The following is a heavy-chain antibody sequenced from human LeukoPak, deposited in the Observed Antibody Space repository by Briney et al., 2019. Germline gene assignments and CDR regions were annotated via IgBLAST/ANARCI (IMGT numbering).Heavy chain of an antibody. D-gene: IGHD6-6*01. CDR2: IHASGPT. CDR1: GGSISTYY. V-gene: IGHV4-4*09. CDR3: ARHDPGIAARPFDT. J-gene: IGHJ4*02. Sequence: SETLSLTCTVSGGSISTYYWSWIRRPPGKGLEWIAYIHASGPTNYNPSLKSRITISVDTSKNQFSLKLSSVTAADTAVYYCARHDPGIAARPFDTGGQGPLVTVSS.